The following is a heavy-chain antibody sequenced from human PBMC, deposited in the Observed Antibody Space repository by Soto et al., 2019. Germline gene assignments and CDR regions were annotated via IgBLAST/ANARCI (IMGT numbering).Heavy chain of an antibody. D-gene: IGHD3-9*01. Sequence: SETLSLTCAVSGGSISSSNWWSWVRQPPGKGLEWIGEIYHSGSTNYNPSLKSRVTISVDKSKNQFSLKLSSVTAADTAVYYRARSNILTGYYRGTGGFDPWGQGTLVTVSS. J-gene: IGHJ5*02. CDR1: GGSISSSNW. CDR3: ARSNILTGYYRGTGGFDP. CDR2: IYHSGST. V-gene: IGHV4-4*02.